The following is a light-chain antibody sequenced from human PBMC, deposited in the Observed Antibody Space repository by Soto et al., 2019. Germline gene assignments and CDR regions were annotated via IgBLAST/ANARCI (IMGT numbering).Light chain of an antibody. CDR3: QQYGSSPT. CDR1: QTVSSSY. V-gene: IGKV3-20*01. J-gene: IGKJ4*01. CDR2: GAS. Sequence: EIVLTQSPGTLSLSPGERATLSCRASQTVSSSYLAWYQQKPGQAPRLLIYGASSRATGIPDRFSGSGSGTDATLTINRPEPEDFAVYYCQQYGSSPTFGGGTKVEIK.